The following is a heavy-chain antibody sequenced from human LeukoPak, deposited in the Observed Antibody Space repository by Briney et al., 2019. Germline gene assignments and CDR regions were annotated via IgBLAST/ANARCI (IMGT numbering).Heavy chain of an antibody. Sequence: SETLSLTCTVSGGSISSYYWSWIRQPPGKGLEWIGYIYYSGSTNYNPSLKSRVTISVDTSKNQFSLKLSSVTAADTAVYYCARELEFYYYDSAPCWGQGTLVTVSS. CDR3: ARELEFYYYDSAPC. CDR1: GGSISSYY. CDR2: IYYSGST. V-gene: IGHV4-59*12. D-gene: IGHD3-22*01. J-gene: IGHJ4*02.